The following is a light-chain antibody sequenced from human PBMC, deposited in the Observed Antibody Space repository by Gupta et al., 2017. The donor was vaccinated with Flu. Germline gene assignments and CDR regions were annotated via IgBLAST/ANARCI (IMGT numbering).Light chain of an antibody. J-gene: IGKJ4*01. CDR1: QSVSSSS. V-gene: IGKV3-20*01. CDR2: GSS. Sequence: EIVFTQSPGTLSLSPGERDTLSCRASQSVSSSSLAWYQQKHGQAPRLLIYGSSSRATGIPDRFSGSGSGTDFTLTISRLEPEDFAVYYCQQYGSSPLTFVGGTKVEIK. CDR3: QQYGSSPLT.